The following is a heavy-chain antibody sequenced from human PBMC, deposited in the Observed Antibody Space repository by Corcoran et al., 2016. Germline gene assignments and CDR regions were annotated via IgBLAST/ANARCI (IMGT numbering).Heavy chain of an antibody. D-gene: IGHD3-3*01. CDR1: GYTFTSYG. V-gene: IGHV1-18*01. J-gene: IGHJ4*02. Sequence: QVQLVQSGAEVKKPGASVKVSCKASGYTFTSYGISWVRQAPGQGLEWMGWISAYNGNTNYAQKLQGRVTMTTDTSTSTAYMELRSLRSDDTAVYYCARDYSDDCWRGVRGYFDYWGQGTLVTVSS. CDR3: ARDYSDDCWRGVRGYFDY. CDR2: ISAYNGNT.